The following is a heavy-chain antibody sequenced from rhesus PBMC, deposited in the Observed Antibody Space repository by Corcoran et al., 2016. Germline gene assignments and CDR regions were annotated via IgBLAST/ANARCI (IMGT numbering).Heavy chain of an antibody. D-gene: IGHD6-25*01. J-gene: IGHJ4*01. CDR1: GGPSSSGYYY. CDR2: ITYSGST. CDR3: ARVGGRQLDY. Sequence: QVQLQESGPGLVKPSETLSLTCAVSGGPSSSGYYYWSWFSQPPGKGLEWIGYITYSGSTSYNPSLKSRGTISRDTSKNQFSLKLSSVIAADTAVYYCARVGGRQLDYWGQGVLVTVSS. V-gene: IGHV4-122*02.